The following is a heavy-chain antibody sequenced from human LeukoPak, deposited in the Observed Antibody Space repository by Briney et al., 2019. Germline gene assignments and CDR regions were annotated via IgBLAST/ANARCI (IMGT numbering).Heavy chain of an antibody. Sequence: GGSLRLSCAASGFTFSRYELNWVRQAPGKGLEWVSYISSSGSTKYYADSVKGRFTISRDNAKNSLYLQMNSLRAEDTAVYYCARRVTGTPFDYWGQGTLVTVSS. CDR2: ISSSGSTK. V-gene: IGHV3-48*03. CDR3: ARRVTGTPFDY. J-gene: IGHJ4*02. D-gene: IGHD1-20*01. CDR1: GFTFSRYE.